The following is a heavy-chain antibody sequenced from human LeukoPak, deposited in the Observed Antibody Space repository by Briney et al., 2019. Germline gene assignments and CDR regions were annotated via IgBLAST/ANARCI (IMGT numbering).Heavy chain of an antibody. CDR1: GFTFSTYG. CDR2: ISYDGSNK. Sequence: PGGSLRLSCAASGFTFSTYGMHWVRQAPGKGLEWVAVISYDGSNKYYADSVKGRFTISRDNSKNTLYLQMNSLRAEDTAVYYCANREYNLPALYWGQGTLVTVSS. J-gene: IGHJ4*02. CDR3: ANREYNLPALY. V-gene: IGHV3-30*18. D-gene: IGHD2-2*01.